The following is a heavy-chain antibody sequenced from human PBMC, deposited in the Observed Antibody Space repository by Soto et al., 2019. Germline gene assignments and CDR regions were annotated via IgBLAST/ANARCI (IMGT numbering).Heavy chain of an antibody. CDR1: GGTFSSYT. Sequence: QVQLVQSGAEVKKPGSSVKVSCKASGGTFSSYTISWVRQAPGQGLEWMGRIIPILGIANYAQKFQGRVTXTXDXXTSTAYMELSSLRSEDTAVYYCARGSAAGRGWFDPWGQGTLVTVSS. CDR3: ARGSAAGRGWFDP. D-gene: IGHD6-13*01. J-gene: IGHJ5*02. V-gene: IGHV1-69*02. CDR2: IIPILGIA.